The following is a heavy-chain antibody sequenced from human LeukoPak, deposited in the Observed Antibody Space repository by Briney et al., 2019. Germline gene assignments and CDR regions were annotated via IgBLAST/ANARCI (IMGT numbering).Heavy chain of an antibody. Sequence: SETLSLTCAVSGYSISSGYYWGWIRQPPGKGLEWIGSIYHSGSTYYNPSLKSRVTISVDTSKNQFSLKLSPVTAADTAVYYCASKASDYAFDYWGQGTLVTVSS. J-gene: IGHJ4*02. CDR2: IYHSGST. CDR3: ASKASDYAFDY. CDR1: GYSISSGYY. V-gene: IGHV4-38-2*01. D-gene: IGHD4-17*01.